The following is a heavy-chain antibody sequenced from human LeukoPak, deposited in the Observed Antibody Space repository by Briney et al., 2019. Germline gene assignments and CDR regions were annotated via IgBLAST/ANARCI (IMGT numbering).Heavy chain of an antibody. CDR1: GFTFDDYT. J-gene: IGHJ4*02. V-gene: IGHV3-43*01. D-gene: IGHD1/OR15-1a*01. CDR3: AKDMGNSPSFDY. CDR2: ISWDGGIT. Sequence: GGSLRLSCAASGFTFDDYTMHWVRQAPGKGLEWVSLISWDGGITYYADSVKGRFTISRDNSKNSLYLQMNSLRTEDTALYYCAKDMGNSPSFDYWGQGTLVTVSS.